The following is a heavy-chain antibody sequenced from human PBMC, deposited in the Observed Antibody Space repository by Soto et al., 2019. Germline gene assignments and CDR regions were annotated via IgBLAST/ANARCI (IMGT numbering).Heavy chain of an antibody. J-gene: IGHJ5*02. V-gene: IGHV4-30-2*01. CDR3: ARDGRYCSSTSCYPLGFDP. CDR2: IYHSGST. D-gene: IGHD2-2*01. Sequence: SETLSLTCAVSGGSISSGGYSWSWIRQPPGKGLEWIGYIYHSGSTYYNPSLKSRVTISVGRSKNQFSLKLSSVTAADTAVYYCARDGRYCSSTSCYPLGFDPWGQGTLVTVSS. CDR1: GGSISSGGYS.